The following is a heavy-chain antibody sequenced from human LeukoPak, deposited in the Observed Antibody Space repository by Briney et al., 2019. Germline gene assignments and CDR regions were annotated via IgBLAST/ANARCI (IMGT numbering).Heavy chain of an antibody. CDR3: GRAQWLLPQDI. V-gene: IGHV4-4*07. CDR1: GGSINIYY. J-gene: IGHJ3*02. CDR2: IQASGST. D-gene: IGHD5-12*01. Sequence: SETLSLTCTVSGGSINIYYWSWIRQPAGKGLEWIGRIQASGSTTYNPSLKSRVTMSADTSKNQFSLKLSSVTAADTAIYYCGRAQWLLPQDIWGQGTMVTVSS.